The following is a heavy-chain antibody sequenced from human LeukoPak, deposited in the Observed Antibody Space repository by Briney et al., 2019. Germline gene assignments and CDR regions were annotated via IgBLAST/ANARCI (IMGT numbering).Heavy chain of an antibody. V-gene: IGHV4-31*03. CDR3: ARGYPFFDY. CDR1: GGSIGSGGSY. CDR2: IYYSGNT. Sequence: PSETLSLTCTVSGGSIGSGGSYWSWIRQHPAKGLEWIGYIYYSGNTYYKPSLKSRVTISVDTSRNHFSLKLSSVTAADTAVYYCARGYPFFDYWGQGTLVTVSS. D-gene: IGHD3-3*01. J-gene: IGHJ4*02.